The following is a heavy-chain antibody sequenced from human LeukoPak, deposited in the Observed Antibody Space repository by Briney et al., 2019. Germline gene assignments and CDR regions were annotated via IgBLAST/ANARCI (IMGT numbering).Heavy chain of an antibody. V-gene: IGHV1-69*13. J-gene: IGHJ5*02. CDR1: GGTFSSYA. D-gene: IGHD2-2*01. CDR3: ARDRDIVVVPAAHGPYSWFDP. Sequence: SVKVSCKASGGTFSSYAISWVRQAPGQGLEWMGGIIPIFGTANYAQKFQGRVTITADESTSTAYMELSSLRSEDTAVYYRARDRDIVVVPAAHGPYSWFDPWGQGTLVTVSS. CDR2: IIPIFGTA.